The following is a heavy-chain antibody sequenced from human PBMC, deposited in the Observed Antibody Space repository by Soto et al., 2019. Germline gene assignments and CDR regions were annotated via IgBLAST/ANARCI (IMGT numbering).Heavy chain of an antibody. Sequence: EVQLVESGGGLVQPGGSLRLSCAASGFRFSDYAMFWVRQAPGKGLEYVSAISYNGVSPYYANSVKDRFTISRDNSRDMLYLQMGSLRAEDTAVYYCARGRVEERSASASGWATYFDYWGQGSLVTVSS. CDR1: GFRFSDYA. D-gene: IGHD6-19*01. V-gene: IGHV3-64*01. CDR3: ARGRVEERSASASGWATYFDY. J-gene: IGHJ4*02. CDR2: ISYNGVSP.